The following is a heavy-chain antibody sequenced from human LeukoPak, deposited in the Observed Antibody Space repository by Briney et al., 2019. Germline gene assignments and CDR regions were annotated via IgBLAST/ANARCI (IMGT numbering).Heavy chain of an antibody. V-gene: IGHV1-2*02. CDR3: ARAMGSFSSWYILDY. J-gene: IGHJ4*02. D-gene: IGHD6-13*01. CDR1: GYTFTGYY. Sequence: ASVKVSCKASGYTFTGYYIHWVRQAPGQGLEWMGWINPNGGGTNYAQKFQGRVTMTRDTSISTAYMELSRLRSDDTAVYYCARAMGSFSSWYILDYWGQGTLVTVSS. CDR2: INPNGGGT.